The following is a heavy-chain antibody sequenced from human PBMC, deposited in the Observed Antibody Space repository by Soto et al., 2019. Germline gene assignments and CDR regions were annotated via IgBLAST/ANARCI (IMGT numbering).Heavy chain of an antibody. D-gene: IGHD1-7*01. J-gene: IGHJ6*02. Sequence: QVQLVESGGGVVQPGRSLRLSCAASGFTFSSYGMHWVHQAPGKGLEWVAVIWYDGSNKYYADSVKGRFTISRDNSKNTLYLQMNSLRAEDTAVYYCARDTNSGYYYYGMDVWGQGTTVTVSS. CDR3: ARDTNSGYYYYGMDV. CDR1: GFTFSSYG. V-gene: IGHV3-33*01. CDR2: IWYDGSNK.